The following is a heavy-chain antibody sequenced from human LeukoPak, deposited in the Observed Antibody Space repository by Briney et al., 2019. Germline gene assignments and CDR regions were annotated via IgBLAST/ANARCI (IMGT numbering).Heavy chain of an antibody. D-gene: IGHD3-16*01. CDR1: GYTFTNYG. CDR3: ARAYHNDAFDI. J-gene: IGHJ3*02. CDR2: IIPILGIA. V-gene: IGHV1-69*04. Sequence: ASVKVSCKASGYTFTNYGITWVRQAPGQGLEWMGRIIPILGIANYAQKFQGRVTITADKSTSTAYMELSSLRSEDTAVYYCARAYHNDAFDIWGQGTMVTVSS.